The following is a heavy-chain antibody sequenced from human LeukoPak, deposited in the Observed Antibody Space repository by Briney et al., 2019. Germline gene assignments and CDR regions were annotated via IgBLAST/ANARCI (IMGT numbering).Heavy chain of an antibody. J-gene: IGHJ4*02. CDR1: GYTFTSYG. V-gene: IGHV1-18*01. Sequence: GASVKVSCKASGYTFTSYGISWVRQAPGQGLEWMGWISAYNGNTNYAQKLQGRVTMTRDTSISTAYMELSRLRSDDTAVYYCARAGAMIVVFDYWGQGTLVTVSS. CDR2: ISAYNGNT. CDR3: ARAGAMIVVFDY. D-gene: IGHD3-22*01.